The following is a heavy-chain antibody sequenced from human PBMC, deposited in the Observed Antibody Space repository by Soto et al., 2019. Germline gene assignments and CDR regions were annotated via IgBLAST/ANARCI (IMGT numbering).Heavy chain of an antibody. CDR1: GYSFTNYG. V-gene: IGHV1-18*04. D-gene: IGHD4-4*01. Sequence: QVQLVQSGAEVKKPGASVTVSCKASGYSFTNYGISWVRQAPGQGLEWMGWISTYTGHTNYAENLQGGVTMTTDTSTSTAYMALRSLRSDDTAVYYCARDLGLHHRSYYGMDVRGQGTTVTVS. CDR2: ISTYTGHT. J-gene: IGHJ6*02. CDR3: ARDLGLHHRSYYGMDV.